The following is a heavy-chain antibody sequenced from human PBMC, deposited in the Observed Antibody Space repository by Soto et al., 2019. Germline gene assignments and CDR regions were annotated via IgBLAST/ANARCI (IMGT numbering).Heavy chain of an antibody. CDR1: GFTFSSYD. Sequence: EVQLVESGGGLVQPGGSLRLSCAASGFTFSSYDMHWVRQATGKGLEWVSAIGTAGDTYYPGSVKGRFTISRENAKNSLYLQMNSLRAGDTAVYYCARGGSDYYYYMDVWGKGPTVTVSS. CDR2: IGTAGDT. J-gene: IGHJ6*03. CDR3: ARGGSDYYYYMDV. D-gene: IGHD2-15*01. V-gene: IGHV3-13*01.